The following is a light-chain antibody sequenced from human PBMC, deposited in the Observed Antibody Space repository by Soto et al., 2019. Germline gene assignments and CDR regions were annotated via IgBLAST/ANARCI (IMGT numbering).Light chain of an antibody. CDR1: ESIGNY. Sequence: EVVLTQSPATLALSPGERATLSCRASESIGNYLAWYQQKLGQAPKLLIYDASHRAIGIPGRFSGDGSGTDFTLTISNLEPEDFSVYYCQWRSDWPPRLTFGGGTTVEI. CDR3: QWRSDWPPRLT. V-gene: IGKV3-11*01. CDR2: DAS. J-gene: IGKJ4*01.